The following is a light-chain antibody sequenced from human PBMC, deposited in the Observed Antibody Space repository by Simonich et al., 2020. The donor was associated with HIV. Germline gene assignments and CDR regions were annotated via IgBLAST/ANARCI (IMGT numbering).Light chain of an antibody. CDR1: QSVSNN. V-gene: IGKV3-15*01. CDR2: GAS. Sequence: EIGMTQSPATLSVSPGERATLSCRASQSVSNNLAWYQQKPGQVPRLLIYGASTRANGIPARFSGSGSGTEFTLTISSMQSEDFAVYYCQQYNNWPQTFGGGTKVEIK. J-gene: IGKJ4*01. CDR3: QQYNNWPQT.